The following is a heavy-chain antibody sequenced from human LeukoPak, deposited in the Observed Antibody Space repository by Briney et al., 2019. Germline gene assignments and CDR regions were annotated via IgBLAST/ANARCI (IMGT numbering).Heavy chain of an antibody. CDR1: GGSVSDYY. Sequence: SETLSLTCTISGGSVSDYYWSWIRQSPGKGLEWIGYIYHTGSTSYSPSLKSRVTISADTSQNQFSLKLSSVTAADTAVYFCARGAHYAWNSWGQGTLVTVSS. J-gene: IGHJ4*02. V-gene: IGHV4-59*02. CDR2: IYHTGST. CDR3: ARGAHYAWNS. D-gene: IGHD3-16*01.